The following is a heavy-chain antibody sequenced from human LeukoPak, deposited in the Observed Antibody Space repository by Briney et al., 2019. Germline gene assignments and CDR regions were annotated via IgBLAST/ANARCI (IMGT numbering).Heavy chain of an antibody. CDR1: GFTFTTYS. V-gene: IGHV3-23*01. J-gene: IGHJ4*02. Sequence: GWSLRLSCAASGFTFTTYSLTWVRQAPGKGLEWVSAISNSGGSTHYADSVKGRFTISRDNSKSTLYLQMSSLRAEDTAVYYCAKIGFPTTVLTPGTVWWGQGTLVTVSS. CDR2: ISNSGGST. CDR3: AKIGFPTTVLTPGTVW. D-gene: IGHD4-23*01.